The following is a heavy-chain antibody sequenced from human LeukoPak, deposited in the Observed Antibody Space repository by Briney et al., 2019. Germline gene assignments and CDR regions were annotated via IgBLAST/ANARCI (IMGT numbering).Heavy chain of an antibody. Sequence: ASVKVSCKASGYTFTGYYMHWVRQAPGQGLEWMGWIDPNSGGTNYAQKFQGRVTMTRDTSISTAYMELSRLRSDDTAVYYCARDPSAVTGTGPLDQWGPGTLVTVSS. J-gene: IGHJ4*02. V-gene: IGHV1-2*02. CDR3: ARDPSAVTGTGPLDQ. D-gene: IGHD6-19*01. CDR1: GYTFTGYY. CDR2: IDPNSGGT.